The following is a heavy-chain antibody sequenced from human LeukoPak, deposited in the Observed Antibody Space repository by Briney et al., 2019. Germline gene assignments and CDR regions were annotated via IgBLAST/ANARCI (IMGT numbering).Heavy chain of an antibody. CDR1: GASIIGYS. D-gene: IGHD3-22*01. Sequence: SETLSPTWTLLGASIIGYSWSWIRKPPGKVRGWIGDIYYSVSANYNPSLTSRVTISLYTSKNQISLRLCSVTAANTAVCSCARGVYDSSGYNPSCYFDYWGQGTLVTVSS. J-gene: IGHJ4*02. CDR2: IYYSVSA. CDR3: ARGVYDSSGYNPSCYFDY. V-gene: IGHV4-59*01.